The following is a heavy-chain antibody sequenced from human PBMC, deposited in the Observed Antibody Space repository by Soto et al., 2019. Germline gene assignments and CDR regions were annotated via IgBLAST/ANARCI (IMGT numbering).Heavy chain of an antibody. CDR3: AKGANEGYCSGDSCYSERY. CDR1: GFTFSNYA. CDR2: ITGNGGTT. Sequence: EVQLLESGGGLVQPGGSLRLSCAASGFTFSNYAMNWVRQAPGKGLEWVSAITGNGGTTYYADSVKGRFTISRDSSMNTVYLQMSSLRAEDTAIYYCAKGANEGYCSGDSCYSERYWGQGTLVTVSS. V-gene: IGHV3-23*01. J-gene: IGHJ4*02. D-gene: IGHD2-15*01.